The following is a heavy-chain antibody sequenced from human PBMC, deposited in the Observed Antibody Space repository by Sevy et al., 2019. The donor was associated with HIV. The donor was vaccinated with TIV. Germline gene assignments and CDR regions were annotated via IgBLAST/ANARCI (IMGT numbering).Heavy chain of an antibody. Sequence: ASVKVSCKASGFTFTSSAVQWVRQARGQRLEWIGWIVVGSGNTNYAQKFQERVTISRDMSTSTAYMELSSLRSGDTAVYYWAADPAGYSERGDFFDYWGQGTLVTVSS. J-gene: IGHJ4*02. CDR2: IVVGSGNT. V-gene: IGHV1-58*01. CDR3: AADPAGYSERGDFFDY. CDR1: GFTFTSSA. D-gene: IGHD2-15*01.